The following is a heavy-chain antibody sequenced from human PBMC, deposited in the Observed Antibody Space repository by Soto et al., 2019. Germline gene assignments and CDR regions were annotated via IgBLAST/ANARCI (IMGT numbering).Heavy chain of an antibody. V-gene: IGHV4-39*01. J-gene: IGHJ4*02. CDR1: GDSININTYY. D-gene: IGHD5-12*01. Sequence: PSETLSLTCIVSGDSININTYYWAWIRQSPAEGLEWIGSIYYTGSAFYNQDLKSRVKISVDTSKNQSSLKMEYVTAADTAVYLCARPILGATILSGFDYWGRGILVTVSS. CDR3: ARPILGATILSGFDY. CDR2: IYYTGSA.